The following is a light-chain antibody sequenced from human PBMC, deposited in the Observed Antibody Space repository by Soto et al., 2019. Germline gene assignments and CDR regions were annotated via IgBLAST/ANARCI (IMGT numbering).Light chain of an antibody. CDR1: QSISSY. CDR2: AAY. CDR3: QQSYSTPSFT. Sequence: DIQMTQAPSSLSASVGDRVTITCLAIQSISSYLNCYQQKPGKAPKLLIYAAYSLQSGVPSRFSGSGSGTDFTLTISSLQPEDVPTYYCQQSYSTPSFTFGPGTKVDIK. V-gene: IGKV1-39*01. J-gene: IGKJ3*01.